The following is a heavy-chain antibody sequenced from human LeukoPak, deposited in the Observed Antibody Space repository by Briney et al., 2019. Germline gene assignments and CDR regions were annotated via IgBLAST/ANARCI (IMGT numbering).Heavy chain of an antibody. CDR3: ARYDGGSGPFDY. V-gene: IGHV1-8*01. J-gene: IGHJ4*02. CDR2: MNPNSGDT. Sequence: ASVKVSCKASGYTFTSYDINWVRQATGQGLEWMGWMNPNSGDTGYAPEFRGRVTMTRDTSISTAYMELSTLISEGTAVYYCARYDGGSGPFDYWGQGTLVTVSS. CDR1: GYTFTSYD. D-gene: IGHD3-10*01.